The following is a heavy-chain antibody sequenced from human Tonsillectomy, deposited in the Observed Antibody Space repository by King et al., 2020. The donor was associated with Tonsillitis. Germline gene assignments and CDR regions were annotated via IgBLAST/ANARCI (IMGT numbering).Heavy chain of an antibody. Sequence: DVQLVESGGGLVQPGGSLRLSCAASGFTFSTYAMSWVRQAPGKGLEWVSGISGSGGSTYYADSVKGRFTISRDNSKNTLYLQMNSLRAEDTAVYYCAKDGITIFGVVMMPRVYWYFDLWGRGTLVTVSS. CDR1: GFTFSTYA. CDR2: ISGSGGST. CDR3: AKDGITIFGVVMMPRVYWYFDL. D-gene: IGHD3-3*01. V-gene: IGHV3-23*04. J-gene: IGHJ2*01.